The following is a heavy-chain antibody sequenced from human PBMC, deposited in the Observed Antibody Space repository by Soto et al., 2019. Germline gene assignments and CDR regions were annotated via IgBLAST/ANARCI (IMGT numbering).Heavy chain of an antibody. CDR1: GDSVSSNSAA. CDR3: ARDKSIAARGYYYYGMDV. Sequence: SQTLSLTCAISGDSVSSNSAAWNWIRQSPSIGLEWLGRTYYRSKWYNDYAVSVKSRITINPDTSKNQFSLQLNSVTPEDTAVYYCARDKSIAARGYYYYGMDVWGQGTTVTVSS. V-gene: IGHV6-1*01. CDR2: TYYRSKWYN. J-gene: IGHJ6*02. D-gene: IGHD6-6*01.